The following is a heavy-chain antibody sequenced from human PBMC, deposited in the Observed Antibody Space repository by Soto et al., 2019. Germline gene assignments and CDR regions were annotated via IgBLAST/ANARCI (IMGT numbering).Heavy chain of an antibody. V-gene: IGHV3-33*01. CDR1: GFTFSSYG. J-gene: IGHJ6*02. Sequence: GGSLRLSCAASGFTFSSYGMHWVRQAPGKGLEWVAVIWYDGSNKYYADSVKGRFTISRDNSKNTLYLQMNSLRAEDTAVYYCARDKYYDILTGYYNYYYYYGMDVWGQGTTVTVSS. CDR3: ARDKYYDILTGYYNYYYYYGMDV. D-gene: IGHD3-9*01. CDR2: IWYDGSNK.